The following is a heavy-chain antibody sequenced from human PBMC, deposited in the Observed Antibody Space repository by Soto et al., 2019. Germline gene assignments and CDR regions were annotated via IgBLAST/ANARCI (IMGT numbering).Heavy chain of an antibody. CDR2: INWNSGSI. CDR3: VKDESINWYSGHFRH. Sequence: GGSLRLSCAASGFTFDDYAMHWVRQVPGKGLEWVSGINWNSGSIGYGDSVKGRFAISRDNAKNSLHLQMNSLSAEDAAFYYCVKDESINWYSGHFRHWGQGTLVTVSS. J-gene: IGHJ1*01. CDR1: GFTFDDYA. V-gene: IGHV3-9*01. D-gene: IGHD6-13*01.